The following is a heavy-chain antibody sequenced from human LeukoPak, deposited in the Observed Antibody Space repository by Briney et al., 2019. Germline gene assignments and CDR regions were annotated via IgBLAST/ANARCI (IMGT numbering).Heavy chain of an antibody. D-gene: IGHD2/OR15-2a*01. CDR2: IWYDGSNK. J-gene: IGHJ4*02. CDR1: GFSFSSYG. Sequence: GRSVRLSCAASGFSFSSYGMHWVRQAPGKGLEWVAVIWYDGSNKYYADSVKGRFTISRDKSKNTLYLEMNSLRAEDAAVYYCARDVNLTPDEWDRESLVTVSS. V-gene: IGHV3-33*01. CDR3: ARDVNLTPDE.